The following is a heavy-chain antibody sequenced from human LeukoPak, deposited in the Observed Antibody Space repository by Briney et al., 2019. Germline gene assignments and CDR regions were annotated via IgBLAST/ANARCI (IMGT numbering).Heavy chain of an antibody. CDR2: ISAYNGNT. CDR3: ARDGFRFSGPFYYFDY. V-gene: IGHV1-18*01. J-gene: IGHJ4*02. Sequence: ASVKVSCKASGYTFTSYGISWVRQAPGQGLEWMGWISAYNGNTNYAQKLQGRVTMTTDTSTSTGYMELRSLRSDDTAVYYCARDGFRFSGPFYYFDYWGQGTLVTVSS. D-gene: IGHD3-3*01. CDR1: GYTFTSYG.